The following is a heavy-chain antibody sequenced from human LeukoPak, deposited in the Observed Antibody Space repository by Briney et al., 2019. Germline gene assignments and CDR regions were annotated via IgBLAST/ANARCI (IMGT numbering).Heavy chain of an antibody. CDR3: ARDHRGRVGATTGLSDY. V-gene: IGHV1-18*01. CDR1: GYTFTSYG. CDR2: ISAYNGNT. D-gene: IGHD1-26*01. J-gene: IGHJ4*02. Sequence: ASVKVSCKASGYTFTSYGISWVRQAPGQGLEWMGWISAYNGNTNYAQKLQGRVTMTTDTSTSTAYMELRSLRSDDTAVYYCARDHRGRVGATTGLSDYWGQGTLVTVSS.